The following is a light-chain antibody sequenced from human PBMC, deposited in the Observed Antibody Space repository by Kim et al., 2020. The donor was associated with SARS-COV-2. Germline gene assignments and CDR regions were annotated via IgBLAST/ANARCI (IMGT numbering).Light chain of an antibody. J-gene: IGLJ2*01. CDR3: CSYAGSSTL. CDR1: SSDVGSYNL. V-gene: IGLV2-23*02. Sequence: PGQSITISYPGTSSDVGSYNLVSWYQQHPGKAPKLMIYEVSKRPSGVSNRFSGSKSGNTASLTISGLQAEDEADYYCCSYAGSSTLFGGGTQLTVL. CDR2: EVS.